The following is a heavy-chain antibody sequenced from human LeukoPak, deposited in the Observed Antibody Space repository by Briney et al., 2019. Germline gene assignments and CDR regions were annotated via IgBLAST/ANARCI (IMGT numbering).Heavy chain of an antibody. J-gene: IGHJ3*02. V-gene: IGHV1-18*01. D-gene: IGHD3/OR15-3a*01. CDR3: ARDPGTGPYFDDAFDI. Sequence: ASVKVSCKASGYTFTSYGISWVRQAPGQGLEWMGWISAYNGNTNYAQKLQGRVTMTTDTSTSTAYMELRSLRSDDTAVYYCARDPGTGPYFDDAFDIWGQGTMVTVSP. CDR2: ISAYNGNT. CDR1: GYTFTSYG.